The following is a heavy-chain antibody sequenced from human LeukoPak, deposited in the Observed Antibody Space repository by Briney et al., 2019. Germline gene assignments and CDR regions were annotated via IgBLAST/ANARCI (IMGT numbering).Heavy chain of an antibody. J-gene: IGHJ5*02. V-gene: IGHV4-59*01. CDR3: ARDAGYDILTDYPNWFDP. D-gene: IGHD3-9*01. CDR1: GGSISSYY. Sequence: SETLSLTCTVSGGSISSYYWSWIRQPPGRGLEWIGYIYYSGSTSYNSSLKSRVTISVDTSKNQFFLKLSSVTAADTAVYYCARDAGYDILTDYPNWFDPWGQGTLVTVSS. CDR2: IYYSGST.